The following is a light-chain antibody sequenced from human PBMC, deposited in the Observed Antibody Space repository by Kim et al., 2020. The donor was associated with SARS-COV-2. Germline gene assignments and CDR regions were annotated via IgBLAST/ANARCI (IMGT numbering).Light chain of an antibody. J-gene: IGLJ3*02. CDR3: YSRDSSGDRWV. V-gene: IGLV3-19*01. CDR2: GKT. Sequence: AWGQTVRITCQGDSIRSYYASWYQQKPGQAPRLVMFGKTTRPAGIPDRFSGSASGDTASLTITDAQADDEADYYCYSRDSSGDRWVFGGGTQLTVL. CDR1: SIRSYY.